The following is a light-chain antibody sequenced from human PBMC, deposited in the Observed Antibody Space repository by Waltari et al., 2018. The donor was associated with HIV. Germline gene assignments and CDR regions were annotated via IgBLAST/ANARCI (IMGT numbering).Light chain of an antibody. CDR3: AAWDDSLSAYVV. Sequence: QSVLTQPPSASGTPGQRVPISCSGSSSNIGSNYVYWYQQLPGTAPKLLIYRNKQRPSGVPDRFSGWKCSTSAAVAIRGGRSEDEADYYCAAWDDSLSAYVVFGGGTKLTVL. J-gene: IGLJ2*01. CDR2: RNK. CDR1: SSNIGSNY. V-gene: IGLV1-47*01.